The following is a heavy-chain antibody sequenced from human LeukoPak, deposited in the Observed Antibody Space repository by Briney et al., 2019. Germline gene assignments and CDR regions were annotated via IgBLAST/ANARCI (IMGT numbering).Heavy chain of an antibody. CDR3: AKDPSGRWSGSYVDY. J-gene: IGHJ4*02. V-gene: IGHV3-21*01. Sequence: GGSLRLSCAASGFTFSSYSMNWVRQAPGKGLEWVSSISSSSSYIYYADSVKGRFTISRGNAKNSLYLQMNSLRAEDTAVYYCAKDPSGRWSGSYVDYWGQGTLVTVSS. CDR1: GFTFSSYS. CDR2: ISSSSSYI. D-gene: IGHD1-26*01.